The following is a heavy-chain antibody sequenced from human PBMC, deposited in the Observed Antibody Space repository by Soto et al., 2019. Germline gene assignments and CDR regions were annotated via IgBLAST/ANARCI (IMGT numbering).Heavy chain of an antibody. D-gene: IGHD3-16*01. CDR2: IYYNGFT. J-gene: IGHJ4*02. Sequence: QVQLQESGPGLVKPSETLSHTCTVSGGSISSYYWSWIRQPPGKGLEWIGYIYYNGFTNYTPSLKSRVTISVDTSKNQFSLKLSSVTAADTAVYYCASHIGGYFDYWGQGTLVTVSS. V-gene: IGHV4-59*01. CDR1: GGSISSYY. CDR3: ASHIGGYFDY.